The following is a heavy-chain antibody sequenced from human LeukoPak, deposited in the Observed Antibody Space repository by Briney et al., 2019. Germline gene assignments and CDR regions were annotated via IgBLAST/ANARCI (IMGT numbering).Heavy chain of an antibody. V-gene: IGHV4-38-2*02. Sequence: PSETLSLTCTVSGYSISSTYYWGWIRQPPGKGLEWIGSIYHSGSSYYNPSLESRVTISVDTSKNQFSLKLTSVTAADTAVYYCAKSNGYGLIDIWGQETMVTVSS. J-gene: IGHJ3*01. CDR3: AKSNGYGLIDI. CDR2: IYHSGSS. D-gene: IGHD3-10*01. CDR1: GYSISSTYY.